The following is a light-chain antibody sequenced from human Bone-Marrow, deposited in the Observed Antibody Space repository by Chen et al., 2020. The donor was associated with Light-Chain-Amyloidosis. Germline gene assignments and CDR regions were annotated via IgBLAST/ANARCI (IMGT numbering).Light chain of an antibody. CDR3: QSYQGSSQGV. V-gene: IGLV6-57*01. Sequence: NFMLTQPHSVSESPGKTVIISCTRSSGSIATNYVQWYQQRPGSSPTTVIYEDDQGPSGVPDRFSGSSDRSSNSASLPISGLQTEDEADYYCQSYQGSSQGVFGGGTKLTVL. CDR2: EDD. CDR1: SGSIATNY. J-gene: IGLJ3*02.